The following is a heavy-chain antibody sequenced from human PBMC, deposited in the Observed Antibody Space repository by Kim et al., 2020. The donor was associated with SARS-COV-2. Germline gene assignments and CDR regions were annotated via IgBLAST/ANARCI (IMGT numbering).Heavy chain of an antibody. CDR2: GST. Sequence: GSTNHHPSLKSRVTISVDTSKNTFSLKLSSVTAADTAVYYCARDHDGRFDYWGQGTLVTVSS. J-gene: IGHJ4*02. D-gene: IGHD1-1*01. CDR3: ARDHDGRFDY. V-gene: IGHV4-30-2*05.